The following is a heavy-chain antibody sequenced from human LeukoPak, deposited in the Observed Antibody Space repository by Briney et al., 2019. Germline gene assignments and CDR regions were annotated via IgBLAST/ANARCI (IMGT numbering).Heavy chain of an antibody. J-gene: IGHJ6*03. D-gene: IGHD5-12*01. Sequence: TGGSLRLSWAASGFTFSIYNMNWVRQAPGKGLEWVSSISISSNIYYADSVKGRFTISRDNAKNSLYLQMNSLRAEDTAVYYCARDQGSGYDLVPYYEYYMDVWGKGTTVTVSS. V-gene: IGHV3-21*01. CDR3: ARDQGSGYDLVPYYEYYMDV. CDR2: ISISSNI. CDR1: GFTFSIYN.